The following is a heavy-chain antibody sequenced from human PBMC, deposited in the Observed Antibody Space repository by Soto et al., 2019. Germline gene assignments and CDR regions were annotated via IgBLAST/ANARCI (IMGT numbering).Heavy chain of an antibody. D-gene: IGHD2-21*02. CDR2: VFSSVSA. J-gene: IGHJ4*02. CDR3: ARDGMTTGDT. CDR1: GGSIYTYY. Sequence: SETLSLTCNVSGGSIYTYYWNWIRQSPGKGLEWIGRVFSSVSATYNPSLKSRVSISMDTPENRISLKLDSVTAADAGVYFCARDGMTTGDTWGPGTLVTVSS. V-gene: IGHV4-4*07.